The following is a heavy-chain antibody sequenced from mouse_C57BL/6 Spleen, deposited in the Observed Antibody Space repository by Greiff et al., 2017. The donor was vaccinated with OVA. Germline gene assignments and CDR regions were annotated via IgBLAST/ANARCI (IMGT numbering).Heavy chain of an antibody. CDR1: GYAFSSSW. J-gene: IGHJ4*01. D-gene: IGHD1-1*01. CDR2: IYPGDGDT. Sequence: VKLMESGPELVKPGASVKISCKASGYAFSSSWMNWVKQRPGKGLEWIGRIYPGDGDTNYNGKFKGKATLTADKSSSTAYMQLSSLTSEDSAVYFCASSYYGRAMDYWGQGTSVTVSS. V-gene: IGHV1-82*01. CDR3: ASSYYGRAMDY.